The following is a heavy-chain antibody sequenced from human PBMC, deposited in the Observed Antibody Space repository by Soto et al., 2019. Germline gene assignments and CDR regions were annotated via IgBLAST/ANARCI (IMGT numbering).Heavy chain of an antibody. V-gene: IGHV1-3*01. CDR2: INAGNGNT. D-gene: IGHD3-3*01. J-gene: IGHJ4*02. CDR1: GYTFTSYA. Sequence: EASVKVSCKASGYTFTSYAMHWVRQAPGQRLEWMGWINAGNGNTKYSQKFQGRVTITRDTSASTAYMELSSLRSEDTAVYYCARGAGRFLEWLLTDHFDYWGKGTLVTVSS. CDR3: ARGAGRFLEWLLTDHFDY.